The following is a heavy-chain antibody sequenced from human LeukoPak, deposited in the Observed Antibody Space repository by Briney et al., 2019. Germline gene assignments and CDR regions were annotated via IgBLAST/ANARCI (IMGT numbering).Heavy chain of an antibody. V-gene: IGHV4-34*01. CDR3: ARGGRGITIFGVVSRNWFDP. CDR2: INHSGST. J-gene: IGHJ5*02. Sequence: KTSETLPLTCAVYGGSFSGYYWSWIRQPPGKGLEWLGEINHSGSTNYNPSLKSRVTISVDTSKNQFSLKLSSVTAADTAVYYCARGGRGITIFGVVSRNWFDPWGQGTLVTVSS. CDR1: GGSFSGYY. D-gene: IGHD3-3*01.